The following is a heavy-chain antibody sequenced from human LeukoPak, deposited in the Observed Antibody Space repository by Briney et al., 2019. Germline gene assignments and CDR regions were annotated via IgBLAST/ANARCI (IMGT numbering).Heavy chain of an antibody. Sequence: GGSLRLSCAASGFTFSSYWMSWVRQAPGKGLEWVANIKQDGSEKYYVDSVKGRFTISRDNAKNSLYLQMNSLRAEDTAVYYCAKIQQLDYYYYYYGMDVWGQGTTVTVSS. CDR3: AKIQQLDYYYYYYGMDV. CDR2: IKQDGSEK. D-gene: IGHD6-13*01. V-gene: IGHV3-7*01. CDR1: GFTFSSYW. J-gene: IGHJ6*02.